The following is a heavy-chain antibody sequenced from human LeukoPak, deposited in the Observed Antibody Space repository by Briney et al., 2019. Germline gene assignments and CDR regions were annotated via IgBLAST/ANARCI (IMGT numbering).Heavy chain of an antibody. CDR1: GFTFSSYA. Sequence: PGGSLRLSCAASGFTFSSYAMSWVRQAPGKGLEWVSGISGSGGSIYYAGSVKGRFTISRDNSKNTLYLQMNSLRAEDTAVYYCTKDLDPDIGGSDYWGQGTLVTVSS. J-gene: IGHJ4*02. CDR3: TKDLDPDIGGSDY. D-gene: IGHD3-16*01. V-gene: IGHV3-23*01. CDR2: ISGSGGSI.